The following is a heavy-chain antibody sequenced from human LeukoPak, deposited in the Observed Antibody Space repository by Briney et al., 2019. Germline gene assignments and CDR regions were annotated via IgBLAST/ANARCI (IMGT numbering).Heavy chain of an antibody. D-gene: IGHD5-18*01. V-gene: IGHV2-5*02. CDR3: AHVDTAMVSDYFDY. CDR2: IYWDDDK. CDR1: GFSLSTSGVG. Sequence: SGPTLVKPTQTLTLTRTFSGFSLSTSGVGVGWIRQPPGKALEWLALIYWDDDKRYSPSLKSRLTITKDTSKNQVVLTMTNMDPVDTATYYCAHVDTAMVSDYFDYWGQGTLVTVSS. J-gene: IGHJ4*02.